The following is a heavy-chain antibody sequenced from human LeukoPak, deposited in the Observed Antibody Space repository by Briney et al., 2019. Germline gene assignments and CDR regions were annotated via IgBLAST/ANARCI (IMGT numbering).Heavy chain of an antibody. D-gene: IGHD4-23*01. CDR1: GFTFSRNY. CDR2: IYSGGST. V-gene: IGHV3-53*01. J-gene: IGHJ3*02. CDR3: ARATLDLAFDI. Sequence: PGGSLRLSCAASGFTFSRNYMSWVRQAPGKGLEWVSVIYSGGSTYYADSVKGRFTISRDNSKNTLYLQMNSLRAEDTAVYYCARATLDLAFDIWGQGTMVTVSS.